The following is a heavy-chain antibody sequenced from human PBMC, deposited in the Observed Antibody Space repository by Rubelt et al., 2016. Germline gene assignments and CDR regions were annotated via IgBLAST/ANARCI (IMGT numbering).Heavy chain of an antibody. CDR2: IYTTGST. CDR1: GFNVSSNF. J-gene: IGHJ3*02. D-gene: IGHD2-15*01. CDR3: AREHRYCSGGSCVAFDI. Sequence: EVQLVESGGGLIQPGGSLRLSCAASGFNVSSNFMTWVRQAPGKGLEWVSVIYTTGSTYYGDSVKGRFTSSGDGSKNTLYLQMNSLRGEDTAVYYCAREHRYCSGGSCVAFDIWGHGTGVTVSS. V-gene: IGHV3-53*01.